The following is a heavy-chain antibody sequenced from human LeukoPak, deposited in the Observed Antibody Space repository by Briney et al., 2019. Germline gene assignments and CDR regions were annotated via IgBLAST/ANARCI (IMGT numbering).Heavy chain of an antibody. D-gene: IGHD2-2*02. CDR3: ARQCSSTSCYSGQNDY. V-gene: IGHV1-46*01. Sequence: ASVKVSCKASGYTFTSYYMHWVRQAPGQGLEWMGIINPSGGSTSYAQKFQGRVTMTRDTSTSTVYMELSSLRSEDTAVYYCARQCSSTSCYSGQNDYWGQGTLVTVSS. CDR1: GYTFTSYY. J-gene: IGHJ4*02. CDR2: INPSGGST.